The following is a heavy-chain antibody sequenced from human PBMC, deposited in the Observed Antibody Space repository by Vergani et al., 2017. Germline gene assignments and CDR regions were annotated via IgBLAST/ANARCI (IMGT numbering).Heavy chain of an antibody. V-gene: IGHV3-30*03. CDR1: GFTFSYYG. J-gene: IGHJ1*01. D-gene: IGHD1-1*01. CDR3: ATKSXGTPACQIGDFRE. CDR2: ISYDGTQK. Sequence: QVHLVESGGGVVQPGRSLRLSCVVSGFTFSYYGMHWVRPAPGKGLEWVAVISYDGTQKYYADSVKGRFTISRDNSKSTLYLQMNSLRTEDTAVYYCATKSXGTPACQIGDFREWGQGTLGTVSS.